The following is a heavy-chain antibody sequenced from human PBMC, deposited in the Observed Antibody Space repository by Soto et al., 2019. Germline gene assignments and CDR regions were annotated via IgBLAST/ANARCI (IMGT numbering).Heavy chain of an antibody. J-gene: IGHJ6*02. CDR2: IYYSGST. D-gene: IGHD2-2*02. CDR1: GGSISSGGYY. CDR3: ASGGAYTYYYYYGMDV. Sequence: TLSLTCTVSGGSISSGGYYWSWIRQHPGKGLEWIGCIYYSGSTYYNPSLKSRVTISVDTSKNQFSLRLSSVTAADTAVYYCASGGAYTYYYYYGMDVWGQGTTVTVSS. V-gene: IGHV4-39*01.